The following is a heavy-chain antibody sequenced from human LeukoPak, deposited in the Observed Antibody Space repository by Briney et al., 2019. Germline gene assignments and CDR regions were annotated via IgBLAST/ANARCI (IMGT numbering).Heavy chain of an antibody. J-gene: IGHJ5*02. CDR2: INPSGGST. D-gene: IGHD4-17*01. CDR3: ARDPSYGDYGWFDP. V-gene: IGHV1-46*02. Sequence: ASVKVSCKASGYTFNTYGITWVRQAPGQGLEWMGIINPSGGSTSYAQKFQGRVTMTRDTSTSTVYMELSSLRSEDTAVYYCARDPSYGDYGWFDPWGQGTLVTVSS. CDR1: GYTFNTYG.